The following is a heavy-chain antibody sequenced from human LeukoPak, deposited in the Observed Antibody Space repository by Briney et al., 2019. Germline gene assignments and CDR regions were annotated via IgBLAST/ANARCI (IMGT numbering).Heavy chain of an antibody. CDR2: IIPIFGTA. V-gene: IGHV1-69*05. D-gene: IGHD4-17*01. J-gene: IGHJ4*02. CDR1: GGTFSSYA. CDR3: ARQSPPPMTTVTNYFDY. Sequence: SVKVSCKASGGTFSSYAISWVRQAPGQGLEWMGRIIPIFGTANYAQKFKGRVTITTDESTSTAYMELSSLRSEDTAVYYCARQSPPPMTTVTNYFDYWGQGTLVTVSS.